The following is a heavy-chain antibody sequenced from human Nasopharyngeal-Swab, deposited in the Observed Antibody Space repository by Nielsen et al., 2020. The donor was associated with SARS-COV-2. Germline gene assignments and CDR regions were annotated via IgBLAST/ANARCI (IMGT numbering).Heavy chain of an antibody. J-gene: IGHJ6*02. Sequence: WIRQPPGKGLEWVSGISWNSGSIGYADSVKGRFIISRDNAKNSLYLQMNSLRAEDTALYYCANLFAVTTSGYYYGMDVWGQGTTVTVSS. V-gene: IGHV3-9*01. D-gene: IGHD4-17*01. CDR2: ISWNSGSI. CDR3: ANLFAVTTSGYYYGMDV.